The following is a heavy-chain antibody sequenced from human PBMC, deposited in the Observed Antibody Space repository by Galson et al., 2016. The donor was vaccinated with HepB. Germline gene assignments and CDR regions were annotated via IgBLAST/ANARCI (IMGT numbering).Heavy chain of an antibody. Sequence: SLRLSCAASGFTFSSYGMHWVRQAPGKGLEWVAVISYDGSNKYYADSVKGRFTISRDNSKNTLYLQMNSLIAEDTAVYYCAKDRSYGYFGSGGMDVWGQGTTVTVSS. CDR1: GFTFSSYG. CDR2: ISYDGSNK. D-gene: IGHD3-10*01. CDR3: AKDRSYGYFGSGGMDV. V-gene: IGHV3-30*18. J-gene: IGHJ6*02.